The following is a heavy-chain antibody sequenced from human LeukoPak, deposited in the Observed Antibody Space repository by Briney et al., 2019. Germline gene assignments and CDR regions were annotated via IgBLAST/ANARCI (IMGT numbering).Heavy chain of an antibody. J-gene: IGHJ4*02. Sequence: GGSLRLSCAASGFTFSSYAMHWVRQAPGKGLEYVPTISSNGGSTYYADSVKGRFIISRDNSKNTLYLQMGSLRAEDMAVFYCARENTFFDLWGQGALVTVSS. CDR1: GFTFSSYA. CDR3: ARENTFFDL. CDR2: ISSNGGST. V-gene: IGHV3-64*02.